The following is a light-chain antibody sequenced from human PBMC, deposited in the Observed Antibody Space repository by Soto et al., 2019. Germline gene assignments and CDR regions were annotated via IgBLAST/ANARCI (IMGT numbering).Light chain of an antibody. CDR3: QHYDSLPIT. V-gene: IGKV3-20*01. J-gene: IGKJ5*01. Sequence: ELVWTPSPGTLSLSPGARATPPWRASQSVSSSYVAWYQKKAGQHPRLLIYGASSRATGIPDRFSGSGSGTDFHLTISSLETEDLAVFYCQHYDSLPITFGQGTQVEIK. CDR1: QSVSSSY. CDR2: GAS.